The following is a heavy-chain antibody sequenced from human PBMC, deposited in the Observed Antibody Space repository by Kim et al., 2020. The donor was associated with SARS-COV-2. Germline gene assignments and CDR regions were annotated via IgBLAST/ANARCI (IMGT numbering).Heavy chain of an antibody. Sequence: SETLSLTCAVYGGSFSGYYWSWIRQPPGKGLEWIGEINHSGSTNYNPSLKSRVTISVDTSKNQFSLKLSSVTAADTAVYYCARSKHLQGYSSGWYDDYWGQGTLVTVSS. CDR3: ARSKHLQGYSSGWYDDY. D-gene: IGHD6-19*01. V-gene: IGHV4-34*01. CDR2: INHSGST. CDR1: GGSFSGYY. J-gene: IGHJ4*02.